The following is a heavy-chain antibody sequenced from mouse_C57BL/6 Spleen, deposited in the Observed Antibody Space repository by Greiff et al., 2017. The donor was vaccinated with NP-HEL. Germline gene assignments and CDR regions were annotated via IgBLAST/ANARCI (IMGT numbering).Heavy chain of an antibody. J-gene: IGHJ3*01. CDR2: INPNYGTT. V-gene: IGHV1-39*01. Sequence: EVQVVESGPELVKPGASVKISCKASGYSFTDYNMNWVKQSNGKSLEWIGVINPNYGTTSYNQKFKGKATLTVDQSSSTAYMQLNSLTSDDSAVYYCARVGSLYYGSSPTWFAYWGQGTLVTVSA. CDR3: ARVGSLYYGSSPTWFAY. CDR1: GYSFTDYN. D-gene: IGHD1-1*01.